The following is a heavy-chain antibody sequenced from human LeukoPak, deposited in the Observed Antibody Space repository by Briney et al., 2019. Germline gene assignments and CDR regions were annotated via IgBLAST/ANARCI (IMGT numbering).Heavy chain of an antibody. CDR2: IKQDGSEK. J-gene: IGHJ5*02. CDR3: ARVPGVSPWFDP. V-gene: IGHV3-7*01. CDR1: GFTFSSYW. Sequence: GGSLRLSCAASGFTFSSYWMSWVSQAPGKGLEWVANIKQDGSEKYYVDSVKGRFTMSRDNAKNSLYLQMNSLRAEDTAVYYCARVPGVSPWFDPWGQGTLVTVSS. D-gene: IGHD3-10*01.